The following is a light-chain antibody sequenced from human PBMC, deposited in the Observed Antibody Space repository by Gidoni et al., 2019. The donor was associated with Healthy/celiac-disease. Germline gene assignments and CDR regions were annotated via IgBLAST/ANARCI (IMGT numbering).Light chain of an antibody. CDR1: QSISSY. CDR2: AAS. CDR3: QQSYSTPRYT. V-gene: IGKV1-39*01. J-gene: IGKJ2*01. Sequence: IQMTQSPSSLSASVGDRVTITCRASQSISSYLNWYQQKPGKAPKLLIYAASSLQSGVPSRFSGSGSGTDFTLTISSLQPADFATYYCQQSYSTPRYTFGQGTKLEIK.